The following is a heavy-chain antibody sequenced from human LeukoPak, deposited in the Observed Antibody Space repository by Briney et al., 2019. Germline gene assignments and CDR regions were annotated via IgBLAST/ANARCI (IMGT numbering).Heavy chain of an antibody. D-gene: IGHD6-19*01. J-gene: IGHJ3*02. CDR2: ISYDGSNK. CDR1: GFTFSSYA. Sequence: AGGSLRLSCAASGFTFSSYAMHWVRQAPGKGLEWVAVISYDGSNKYYADSVKGRFTISRDNSKNTLYLQMNSLRAEDTAVYYCARDGSVWRAVAGTDDAFDIWGQGTMVTVSS. V-gene: IGHV3-30-3*01. CDR3: ARDGSVWRAVAGTDDAFDI.